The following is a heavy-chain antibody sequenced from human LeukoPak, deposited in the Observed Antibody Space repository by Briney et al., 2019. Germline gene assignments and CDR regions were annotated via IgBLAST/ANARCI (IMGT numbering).Heavy chain of an antibody. J-gene: IGHJ4*02. V-gene: IGHV3-74*01. D-gene: IGHD3-10*01. CDR1: GFTFSNYW. CDR2: INPDGSTT. Sequence: GGSLRLSCAASGFTFSNYWMHWVRQDPGKGLVWVSFINPDGSTTNYADSVKGRFTISRDNAKNALYLQMNSLRAEDTAVYYCAKDLHYGSADYWGQGTLVTVSS. CDR3: AKDLHYGSADY.